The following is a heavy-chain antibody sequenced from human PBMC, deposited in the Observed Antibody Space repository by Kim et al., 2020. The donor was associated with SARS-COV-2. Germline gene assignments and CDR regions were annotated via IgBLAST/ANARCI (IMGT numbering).Heavy chain of an antibody. Sequence: SLRLSCAPSGFTFDDYAMHWVRQAPGKGLEWVSGISWNSGSIGYADSVKGRFTISRDNAKNSLYLQMNSLRAEDTALYCCARVKRSGSGWYYYDSSGYSFDYWGQGTLDPVSS. CDR1: GFTFDDYA. CDR3: ARVKRSGSGWYYYDSSGYSFDY. V-gene: IGHV3-9*01. CDR2: ISWNSGSI. J-gene: IGHJ4*02. D-gene: IGHD3-22*01.